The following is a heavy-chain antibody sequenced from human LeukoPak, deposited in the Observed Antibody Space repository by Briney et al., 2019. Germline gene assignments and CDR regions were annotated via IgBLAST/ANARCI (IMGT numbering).Heavy chain of an antibody. Sequence: GGSLRLSCAASGFTFSNAWMSWVRQAPGKGLEWVANINQDGSEKYYVDSVKGRFTISRDNSKNTLYLQMNSLRAEDTAVYYCARDGLKWELLGWSDYWGQGTLVTVSS. CDR2: INQDGSEK. J-gene: IGHJ4*02. V-gene: IGHV3-7*01. CDR3: ARDGLKWELLGWSDY. D-gene: IGHD1-26*01. CDR1: GFTFSNAW.